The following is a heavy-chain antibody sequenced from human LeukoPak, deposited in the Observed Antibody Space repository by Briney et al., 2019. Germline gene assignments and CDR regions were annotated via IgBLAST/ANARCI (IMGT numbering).Heavy chain of an antibody. CDR3: AILLAAAGTGSFDY. D-gene: IGHD6-13*01. V-gene: IGHV1-18*01. CDR2: ISAYNGNT. Sequence: ASVKVSCKASGCTFTSYGISWVRQAPGQGLEWMGWISAYNGNTNYAQKLQGRVTMTTDTSTSTAYMELRSLRSDDTAVYYCAILLAAAGTGSFDYWGQGTLVTVSS. J-gene: IGHJ4*02. CDR1: GCTFTSYG.